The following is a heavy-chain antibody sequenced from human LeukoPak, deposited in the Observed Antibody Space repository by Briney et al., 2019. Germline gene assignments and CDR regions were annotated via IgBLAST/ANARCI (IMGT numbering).Heavy chain of an antibody. CDR3: ASTGDYDFWSGYHGYYFDY. J-gene: IGHJ4*02. CDR2: IYYSGST. CDR1: GGSISSGGYS. V-gene: IGHV4-61*08. Sequence: SETLSLTCAISGGSISSGGYSWSWIRQPPGKGLEWIGYIYYSGSTNYNPSLKSRVTISVDTSKNQFSLKLSSVTAADTAVYYCASTGDYDFWSGYHGYYFDYWGQGTLVTVSS. D-gene: IGHD3-3*01.